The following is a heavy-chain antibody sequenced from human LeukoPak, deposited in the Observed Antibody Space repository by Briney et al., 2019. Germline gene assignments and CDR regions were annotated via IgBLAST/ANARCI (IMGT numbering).Heavy chain of an antibody. CDR3: ASGRGYPTFDY. V-gene: IGHV4-34*01. CDR1: GGSFSGYY. Sequence: PSETLSLTCAVYGGSFSGYYWSWIRQPPGKGLEWIGEINHSGSTNYNPSLKSRVTISVDTSKNQFSLKLSSVTAADTAVYYCASGRGYPTFDYWGQGTLVTVSS. CDR2: INHSGST. J-gene: IGHJ4*02. D-gene: IGHD3-22*01.